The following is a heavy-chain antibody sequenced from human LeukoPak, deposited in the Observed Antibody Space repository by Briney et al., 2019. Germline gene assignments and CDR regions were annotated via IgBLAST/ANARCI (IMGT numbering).Heavy chain of an antibody. CDR1: GFTFSSHS. CDR3: ARGGLYSSSSYYYYMDV. CDR2: ISSSSSHI. V-gene: IGHV3-21*01. J-gene: IGHJ6*03. Sequence: GGTLRLSCAASGFTFSSHSMNWVRQAPGKGLEWVSSISSSSSHIYYADSVKGRFTISRDNAKNSLYLQMNSLRAEDTAVYYCARGGLYSSSSYYYYMDVWGKGTTVTVSS. D-gene: IGHD6-6*01.